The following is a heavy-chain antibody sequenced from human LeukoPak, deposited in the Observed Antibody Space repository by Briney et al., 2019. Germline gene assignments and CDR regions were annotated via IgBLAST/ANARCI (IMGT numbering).Heavy chain of an antibody. J-gene: IGHJ4*02. Sequence: GGSLRLSCAASGFTFSNYDIHWVRQATGKGLEWVSSIGTAADTFYPGSVKGRFTISRDNSKNTLYLQMNSLRAEDTAVYYCAREDGYNFFDYWGQGTLVTVSS. CDR3: AREDGYNFFDY. CDR1: GFTFSNYD. CDR2: IGTAADT. V-gene: IGHV3-13*01. D-gene: IGHD5-24*01.